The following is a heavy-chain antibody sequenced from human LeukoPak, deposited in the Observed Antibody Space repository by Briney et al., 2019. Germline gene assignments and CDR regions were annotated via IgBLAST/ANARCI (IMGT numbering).Heavy chain of an antibody. CDR1: GGTFGSYA. V-gene: IGHV1-69*13. D-gene: IGHD3-10*01. CDR2: IIPIFGTA. CDR3: ARVNFGDPPGSYFDY. Sequence: SVKVSCKASGGTFGSYAISWVRQAPGQGLEWMGGIIPIFGTANYAQKFQGRVTITADESTSTAYMELSSLRSEDTAVYYCARVNFGDPPGSYFDYWGQGTLVTVSS. J-gene: IGHJ4*02.